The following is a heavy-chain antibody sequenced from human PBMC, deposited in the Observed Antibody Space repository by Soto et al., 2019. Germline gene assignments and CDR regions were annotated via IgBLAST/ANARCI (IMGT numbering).Heavy chain of an antibody. CDR3: AKDPNGDYLGAFDS. CDR2: ISVGDGIT. D-gene: IGHD4-17*01. CDR1: KFTFSTYA. V-gene: IGHV3-23*01. J-gene: IGHJ4*02. Sequence: EVQLLESGGGLVRPGGSLRLSCGGSKFTFSTYAMTWVRQAPGKGLEWVSGISVGDGITKYADSVKGRFTISKDNSKNTLYLQMNSLRAEDTAIYYCAKDPNGDYLGAFDSWGQGTLVTVSS.